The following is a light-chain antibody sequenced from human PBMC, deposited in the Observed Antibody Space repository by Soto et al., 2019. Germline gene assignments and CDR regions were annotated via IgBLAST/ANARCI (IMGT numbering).Light chain of an antibody. J-gene: IGKJ4*01. Sequence: ELVLTQSPGTLSLSPGERATLSCRASQSVSSNYVAWYQQTPGKTPKVLIYRASSSAAGIPDRFSGSGSGTGFTLTISGLEPEDFAMYYCQQYGSSPLTFGGGTKVEIK. CDR3: QQYGSSPLT. CDR2: RAS. CDR1: QSVSSNY. V-gene: IGKV3-20*01.